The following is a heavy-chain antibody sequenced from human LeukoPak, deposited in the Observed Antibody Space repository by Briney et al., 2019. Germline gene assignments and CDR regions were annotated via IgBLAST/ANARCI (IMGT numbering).Heavy chain of an antibody. J-gene: IGHJ3*02. CDR2: IKSDGSGA. V-gene: IGHV3-74*03. CDR1: GFTFSSSW. D-gene: IGHD1-26*01. Sequence: GGSLRLSRAASGFTFSSSWMHWVRQAPGKGLVWVSRIKSDGSGATYADSVKGRFTISRDNAKNSLYLQMNSLRAEDTALYYCAKDMMAIVGGTTSAFDMWGQGTMVTVSS. CDR3: AKDMMAIVGGTTSAFDM.